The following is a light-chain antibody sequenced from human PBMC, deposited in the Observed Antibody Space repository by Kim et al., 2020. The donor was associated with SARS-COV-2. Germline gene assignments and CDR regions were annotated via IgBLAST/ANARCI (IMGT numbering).Light chain of an antibody. CDR3: QQFDDYPALS. J-gene: IGKJ4*01. CDR2: DAA. V-gene: IGKV1D-13*01. CDR1: QDIASA. Sequence: GDRATLTCRASQDIASALAWYQQKPGKSPNLLIHDAASLESGGTSRFSGSGSGTHFTLTISSMQHEDFATYYCQQFDDYPALSFGGGTKVDIK.